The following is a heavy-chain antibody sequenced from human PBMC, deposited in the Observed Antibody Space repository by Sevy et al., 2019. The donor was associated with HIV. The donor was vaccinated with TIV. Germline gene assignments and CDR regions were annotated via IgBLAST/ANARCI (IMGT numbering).Heavy chain of an antibody. CDR1: GFTFSNVW. V-gene: IGHV3-15*01. J-gene: IGHJ1*01. D-gene: IGHD3-16*01. Sequence: GGSLRLSCAASGFTFSNVWMSWVRQAPGKGLQWVAHFKSKTDGGTTDYAAPVRGRFTISRVDSKNTRSLQMNSLKTEETAVYYCTTGGSLFQHWGQGTLVTVSS. CDR2: FKSKTDGGTT. CDR3: TTGGSLFQH.